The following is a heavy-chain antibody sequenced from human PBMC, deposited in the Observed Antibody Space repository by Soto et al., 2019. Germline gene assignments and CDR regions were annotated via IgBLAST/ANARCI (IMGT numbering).Heavy chain of an antibody. V-gene: IGHV1-2*04. CDR3: ARGWSVTMVRGVTPNWFDP. Sequence: QVQLVQSGAEVKKPGASVKVSCKASGYTFTGYYMHWVRQAPGQGLEWMGWINPNSGGTNYAQKFQGWVTMTRDTTISTAYMERSRLRAEDTAVYYCARGWSVTMVRGVTPNWFDPWGQGTLVTVSS. J-gene: IGHJ5*02. CDR1: GYTFTGYY. D-gene: IGHD3-10*01. CDR2: INPNSGGT.